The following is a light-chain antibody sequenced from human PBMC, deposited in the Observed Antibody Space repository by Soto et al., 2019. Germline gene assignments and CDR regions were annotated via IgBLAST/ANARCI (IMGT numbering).Light chain of an antibody. V-gene: IGKV1-5*01. Sequence: DIQMTQSPSTLSASVGDRVTITCRASQSISSWLAWYQQKPGKAPKLLIYDASSLESGVPSRFSGSGSGTEFNLTISSLQPDDFATYYCQQYNSYRGFTFGPGTKVDIK. J-gene: IGKJ3*01. CDR1: QSISSW. CDR2: DAS. CDR3: QQYNSYRGFT.